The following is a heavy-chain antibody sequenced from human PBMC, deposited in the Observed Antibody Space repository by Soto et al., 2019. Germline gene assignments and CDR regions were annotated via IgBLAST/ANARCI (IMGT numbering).Heavy chain of an antibody. CDR3: AREATDYFDK. Sequence: QVQLAQSGTEVKKPGSSVKISCKASGRSFRTYGISWVRQAPGQGLQWMGRIIPLDGKTNYAQEVKGRVTFTADKSTTTAYLILSGLRSDDTAIYYCAREATDYFDKWGQGTLVTVSS. CDR1: GRSFRTYG. J-gene: IGHJ4*02. V-gene: IGHV1-69*04. CDR2: IIPLDGKT.